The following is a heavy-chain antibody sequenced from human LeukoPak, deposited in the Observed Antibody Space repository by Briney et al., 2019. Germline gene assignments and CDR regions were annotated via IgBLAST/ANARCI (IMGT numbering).Heavy chain of an antibody. J-gene: IGHJ4*02. V-gene: IGHV1-46*01. D-gene: IGHD6-19*01. CDR2: INPSGGST. CDR1: GYTFTSYY. Sequence: GASVKVSCKASGYTFTSYYMHWVRQAPGQGLGWMGIINPSGGSTSYAQKFQGRVTMTRDMSTSTVYMELSSLRSEDTAVYYCARSQVVSQGRIAVAGTFIDNWGQGTLVTVSS. CDR3: ARSQVVSQGRIAVAGTFIDN.